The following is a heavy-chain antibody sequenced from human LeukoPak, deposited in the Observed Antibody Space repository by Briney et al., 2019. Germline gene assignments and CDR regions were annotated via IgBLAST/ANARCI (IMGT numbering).Heavy chain of an antibody. J-gene: IGHJ4*02. CDR3: ARDFSDVRGNIFDS. CDR2: ISSSSSYI. V-gene: IGHV3-21*01. CDR1: GFTFSSYS. D-gene: IGHD3-10*02. Sequence: PGGSLRLSCAASGFTFSSYSMNWVRQAPGKGLEWVSSISSSSSYIYYADSVKGRFTISRDNAKKSLFLQMNSLRAEDTAVYYCARDFSDVRGNIFDSWGQGTLVTVSS.